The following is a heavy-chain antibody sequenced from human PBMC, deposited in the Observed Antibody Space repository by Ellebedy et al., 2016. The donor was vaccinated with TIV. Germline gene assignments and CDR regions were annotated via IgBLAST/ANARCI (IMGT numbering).Heavy chain of an antibody. V-gene: IGHV1-18*04. Sequence: AASVKVSCKASGYTFTSYGISWVRQAPGRGLEWMGWLSSYNGNTKYAQKFQGRVTMTTDTSTGATYMELRGLRSDDTALYDCARIGGGVSGTSFDVWGQGTIVTVSS. CDR1: GYTFTSYG. CDR2: LSSYNGNT. D-gene: IGHD3-16*01. CDR3: ARIGGGVSGTSFDV. J-gene: IGHJ3*01.